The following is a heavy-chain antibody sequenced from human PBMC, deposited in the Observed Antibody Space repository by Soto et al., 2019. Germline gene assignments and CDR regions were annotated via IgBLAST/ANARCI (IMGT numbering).Heavy chain of an antibody. CDR2: IYYSGST. J-gene: IGHJ3*02. CDR1: GGSISSGDYY. V-gene: IGHV4-30-4*01. Sequence: SETLSLTCTVSGGSISSGDYYWGWIRQPPGKGLEWIGYIYYSGSTYYNPSLKSRVTISVDTSKNQFSLKLSSVTAADTAVYYCARQYYYYDSSGDDAFDIWGQGTMVTVSS. D-gene: IGHD3-22*01. CDR3: ARQYYYYDSSGDDAFDI.